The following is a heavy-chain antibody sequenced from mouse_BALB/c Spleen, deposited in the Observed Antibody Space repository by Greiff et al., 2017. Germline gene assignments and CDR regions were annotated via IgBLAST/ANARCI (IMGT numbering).Heavy chain of an antibody. CDR2: ISDGGSYT. J-gene: IGHJ4*01. Sequence: EVKLVESGGGLVKPGGSLKLSCAASGFTFSDYYMYWVRQTPEKRLEWVATISDGGSYTYYPDSVKGRFTISRDNAKNNLYLQMSSLKSEDTAMYYCARVGGDYWGQGTSVTVAS. CDR1: GFTFSDYY. V-gene: IGHV5-4*02. CDR3: ARVGGDY.